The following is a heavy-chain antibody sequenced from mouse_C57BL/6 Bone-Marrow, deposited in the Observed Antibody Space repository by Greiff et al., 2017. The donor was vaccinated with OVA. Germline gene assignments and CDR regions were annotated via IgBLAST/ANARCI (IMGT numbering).Heavy chain of an antibody. CDR1: GYAFSSSW. CDR2: IYPGDGDT. CDR3: ARGGVYYYGSSFYYYAMDY. D-gene: IGHD1-1*01. Sequence: QVQLQQSGPELVKPGASVKISCKASGYAFSSSWMNWVKQRPGKGLEWIGRIYPGDGDTNYNGKFKGKATLTVYKSSSTSYMELRSLTSEDTAVYYCARGGVYYYGSSFYYYAMDYWGQGTSVTVSS. J-gene: IGHJ4*01. V-gene: IGHV1-82*01.